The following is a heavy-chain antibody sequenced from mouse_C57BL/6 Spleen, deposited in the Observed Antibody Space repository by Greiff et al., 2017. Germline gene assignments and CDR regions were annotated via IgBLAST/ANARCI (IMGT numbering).Heavy chain of an antibody. CDR2: IGLKSDNYAT. CDR1: GFTFSNYW. Sequence: EVKLVESGGGLVQPGGSMKLSCVASGFTFSNYWMNWVRQSPEKGLEWVAQIGLKSDNYATPYAESVKGRFTISREDSKSSVYLQMNSLRAEDTGIYYCTGGLAWVAYWGQGTLVTVSA. CDR3: TGGLAWVAY. J-gene: IGHJ3*01. V-gene: IGHV6-3*01.